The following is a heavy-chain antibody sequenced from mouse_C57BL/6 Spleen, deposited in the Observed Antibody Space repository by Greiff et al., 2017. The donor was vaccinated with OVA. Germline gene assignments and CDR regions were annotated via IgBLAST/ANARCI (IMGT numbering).Heavy chain of an antibody. CDR3: AREGTTVVEGYVDV. CDR2: ISRGSSTI. CDR1: GFTFSDYG. J-gene: IGHJ1*03. Sequence: EVKLVESGGGLVKPGGSLKLSCAASGFTFSDYGMHWVRQAPEKGLEWVAYISRGSSTIYYADTVKGRFTISSDNATNTLFLQMTSLRSEDTAMYYCAREGTTVVEGYVDVWGTGTTVTVSS. D-gene: IGHD1-1*01. V-gene: IGHV5-17*01.